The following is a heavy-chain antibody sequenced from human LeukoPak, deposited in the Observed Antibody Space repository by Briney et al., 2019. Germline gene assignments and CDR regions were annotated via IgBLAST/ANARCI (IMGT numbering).Heavy chain of an antibody. CDR1: GYTFTSYY. CDR3: ARVGKLYDSSRYNDY. J-gene: IGHJ4*02. CDR2: INPSGGST. Sequence: ASVKVSCKASGYTFTSYYMHWVRQAPGQGLEWMGIINPSGGSTSYAQKFQGRVTMTRDTSTSTVYMELSSLTSEDTAVYYCARVGKLYDSSRYNDYWGQGTLVTVSS. D-gene: IGHD3-22*01. V-gene: IGHV1-46*01.